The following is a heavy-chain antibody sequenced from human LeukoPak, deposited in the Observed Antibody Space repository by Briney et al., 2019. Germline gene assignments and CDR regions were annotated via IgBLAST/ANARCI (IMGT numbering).Heavy chain of an antibody. CDR3: ARVRDDYDDY. CDR1: GGSISGYY. CDR2: IYYSGST. Sequence: SETLSLTCTVSGGSISGYYWSWIRQPPGKGLDWIGYIYYSGSTDYNSSLKSRVIISVDTSKNQFSLKLTSVTAADTAVYYCARVRDDYDDYWGQGTLVTVSS. J-gene: IGHJ4*02. D-gene: IGHD4/OR15-4a*01. V-gene: IGHV4-59*01.